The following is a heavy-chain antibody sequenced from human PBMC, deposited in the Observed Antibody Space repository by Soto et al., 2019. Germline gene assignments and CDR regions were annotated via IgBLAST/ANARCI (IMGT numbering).Heavy chain of an antibody. J-gene: IGHJ4*02. V-gene: IGHV4-39*07. D-gene: IGHD3-22*01. CDR2: IYYDGST. CDR1: GGYFSSSSYY. CDR3: ARGRKRATYYYDSSTDY. Sequence: PLVTLSLTCFVSGGYFSSSSYYWVWIRQPPGKGLEWIGSIYYDGSTNYNPSLKSRVTISVDTSKNQFSLKLSSVTAADTAVYYCARGRKRATYYYDSSTDYWGQGTLVTVSS.